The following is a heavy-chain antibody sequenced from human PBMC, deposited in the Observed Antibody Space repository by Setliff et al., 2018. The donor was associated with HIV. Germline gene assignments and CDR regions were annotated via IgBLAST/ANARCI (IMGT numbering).Heavy chain of an antibody. CDR3: ARDEQATVVTDYYYYMDV. Sequence: GGSLRLSCAASGFTFSDFWMYWVRQAPGKGLEWVANISPEGNKKYYVGSVKGRFTSSRDNAKSSLFLQMSGLRPEDTAVYYCARDEQATVVTDYYYYMDVWGKGTTVTVSS. CDR1: GFTFSDFW. CDR2: ISPEGNKK. D-gene: IGHD4-17*01. V-gene: IGHV3-7*03. J-gene: IGHJ6*03.